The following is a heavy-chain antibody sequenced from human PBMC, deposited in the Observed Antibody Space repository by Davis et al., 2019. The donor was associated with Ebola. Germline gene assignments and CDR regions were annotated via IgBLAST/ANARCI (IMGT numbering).Heavy chain of an antibody. V-gene: IGHV1-8*01. D-gene: IGHD5-24*01. CDR2: MNPNSGNT. J-gene: IGHJ4*02. CDR1: GYTFTSYD. Sequence: ASVKVSCKASGYTFTSYDINWVRQATGQGLEWMGWMNPNSGNTGYAQKFQGRVTMTRNTSISTAYMELSSLRSEDTAVYYCAFRDGYNYGYFDYWGQGTLVTVSS. CDR3: AFRDGYNYGYFDY.